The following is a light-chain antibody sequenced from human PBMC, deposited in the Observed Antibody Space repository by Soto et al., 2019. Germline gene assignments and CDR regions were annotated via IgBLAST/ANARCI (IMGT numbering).Light chain of an antibody. CDR2: STS. Sequence: EIVMTQSPATLSVSPGERATLSCRASQSVSSNLAWYQQKPGQAPRLVIYSTSTWATGIPARFSGSGSGTEFTLTISSLQSEDFAVYYCQQYNNWPWTFGQGTKVDI. CDR1: QSVSSN. J-gene: IGKJ1*01. V-gene: IGKV3-15*01. CDR3: QQYNNWPWT.